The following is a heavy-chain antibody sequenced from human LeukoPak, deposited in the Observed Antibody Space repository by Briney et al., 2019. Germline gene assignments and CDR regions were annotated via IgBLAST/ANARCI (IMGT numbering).Heavy chain of an antibody. CDR2: INWNGGST. CDR3: ARGFRAVTTDTPTYYFYYYMDV. D-gene: IGHD4-17*01. V-gene: IGHV3-20*04. Sequence: GGSLRLXCAASGFTYDDYGMSWVRLAPGKGLESVSSINWNGGSTGYADSLKGRFTISRDNAKTSLYLQMNSLRAEDTALYYCARGFRAVTTDTPTYYFYYYMDVWGKGTTVTVSS. J-gene: IGHJ6*03. CDR1: GFTYDDYG.